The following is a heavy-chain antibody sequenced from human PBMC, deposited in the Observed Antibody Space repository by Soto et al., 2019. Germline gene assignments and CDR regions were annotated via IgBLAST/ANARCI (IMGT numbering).Heavy chain of an antibody. CDR1: GGTFSSYT. J-gene: IGHJ6*03. D-gene: IGHD1-26*01. CDR2: IIPILGIA. CDR3: ARDGGDGIGDSSPSYYYYYYMDV. Sequence: GASVKVSCKASGGTFSSYTVSWVRQAPGQGLEWMGRIIPILGIANYAQKFQGRVTITADKSTSTAYMELSSLRSEDTAVYYCARDGGDGIGDSSPSYYYYYYMDVWGKGTTVTVSS. V-gene: IGHV1-69*04.